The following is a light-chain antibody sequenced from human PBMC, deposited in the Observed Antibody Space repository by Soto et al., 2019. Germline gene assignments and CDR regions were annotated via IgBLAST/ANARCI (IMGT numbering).Light chain of an antibody. J-gene: IGLJ1*01. CDR1: SNDIGAYDY. V-gene: IGLV2-14*01. CDR3: TSYTNIKTYV. Sequence: LTQPASVSGSPGQSITISCTGTSNDIGAYDYVSWYQQHPGQAPKVIIYEVSNRPSGVSSRFSGSKSGNTASLTISGLQAEDEGDYYCTSYTNIKTYVFGTGTKVTVL. CDR2: EVS.